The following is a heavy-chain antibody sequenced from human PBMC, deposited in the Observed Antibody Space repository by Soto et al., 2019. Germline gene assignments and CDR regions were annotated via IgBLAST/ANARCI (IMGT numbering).Heavy chain of an antibody. CDR1: GYTFSMLG. J-gene: IGHJ5*02. Sequence: QVQLVQSGAEVKKPGASVKVSCKASGYTFSMLGITWVRQAPGQGLEWMGWISAYNGNTNYAQKLLDRVTMTTDTATSTAYMELRSLRSDDTAVYYCARDLYYDSSGHTGFDPWGQGTLVTVSS. V-gene: IGHV1-18*01. D-gene: IGHD3-22*01. CDR2: ISAYNGNT. CDR3: ARDLYYDSSGHTGFDP.